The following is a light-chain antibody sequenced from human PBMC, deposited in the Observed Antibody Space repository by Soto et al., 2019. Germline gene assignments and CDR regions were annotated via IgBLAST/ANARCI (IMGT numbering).Light chain of an antibody. CDR2: DVS. J-gene: IGLJ2*01. V-gene: IGLV2-14*01. Sequence: QSALTQPASVSGSPGQSITISCTGTSSDVGGYNYVSWYQQHPGKAPKLMVYDVSNRPSGVSNRFSGSKSGYTASLTISGLQADDEADYYCSSYTSSSTVVFGGGTKLTVL. CDR1: SSDVGGYNY. CDR3: SSYTSSSTVV.